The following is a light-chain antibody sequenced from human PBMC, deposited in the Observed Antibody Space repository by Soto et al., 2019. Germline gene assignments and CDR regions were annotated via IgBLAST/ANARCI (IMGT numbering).Light chain of an antibody. J-gene: IGKJ4*01. CDR2: DAS. CDR1: QGISNY. Sequence: DIQMTPSPSSLSASVGDRVTITCQASQGISNYLNWYQQKPGKAPKLLIYDASNLEAGVPSRFSGSGSGTDFTFTISSLQPEDIATYYCQQYDNLPPLAFGGGTKVEIK. CDR3: QQYDNLPPLA. V-gene: IGKV1-33*01.